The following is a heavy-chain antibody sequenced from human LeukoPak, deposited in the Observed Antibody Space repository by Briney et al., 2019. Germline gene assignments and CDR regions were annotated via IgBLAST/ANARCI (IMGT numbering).Heavy chain of an antibody. CDR3: ARDEGGDAFDI. CDR1: GFTFSSYS. Sequence: PGGSLRLSCAASGFTFSSYSMNWVRQAPGKGLEWVSSISSSSSYIHSADSVRGRFTISRDSAKNSLFLQMNSLRAEDTAVFYCARDEGGDAFDIWGQGTMVTVFS. D-gene: IGHD3-16*01. J-gene: IGHJ3*02. CDR2: ISSSSSYI. V-gene: IGHV3-21*01.